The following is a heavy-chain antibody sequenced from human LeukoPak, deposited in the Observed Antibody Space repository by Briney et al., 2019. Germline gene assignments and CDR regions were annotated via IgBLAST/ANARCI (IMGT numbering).Heavy chain of an antibody. CDR1: GDSVSSNSAA. V-gene: IGHV6-1*01. J-gene: IGHJ6*02. D-gene: IGHD2-15*01. CDR2: TYYRSKWYN. CDR3: ARDQLVVVGPEDGMDV. Sequence: SQTLSLTCAISGDSVSSNSAAWNWIRQSPSRGLEWLGRTYYRSKWYNDYAVSVKSRITINPDTSKNQFSLHLNSVTPEDTAVYYSARDQLVVVGPEDGMDVWGQGTTVTVSS.